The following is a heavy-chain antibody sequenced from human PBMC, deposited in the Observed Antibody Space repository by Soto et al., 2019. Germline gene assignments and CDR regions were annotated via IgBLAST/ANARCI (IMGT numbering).Heavy chain of an antibody. CDR3: ARAVNYYDSSGYFDY. D-gene: IGHD3-22*01. Sequence: PGGSLRLSCAASGFTFSSYAMSWVRQAPGKGLEWVSAISGSGGSTYYADSVKGRFTISRDNSKNTLYLQMNSLRAEDTAVYYCARAVNYYDSSGYFDYWGQGTLVTVSS. CDR1: GFTFSSYA. J-gene: IGHJ4*02. V-gene: IGHV3-23*01. CDR2: ISGSGGST.